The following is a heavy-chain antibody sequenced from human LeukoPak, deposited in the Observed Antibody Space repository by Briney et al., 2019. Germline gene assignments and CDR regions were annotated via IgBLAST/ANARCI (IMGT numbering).Heavy chain of an antibody. D-gene: IGHD4-11*01. Sequence: GGSLRLSCAASGFTFSSYWMHWVRQAPGKGLVWVSRINTDGSSTSYADSVKGRFTISRDNAKDTLYLQMNSLRAEDTAVYYCARAPNDYSNPWYYYYYMDVWGKGTTVTVSS. CDR3: ARAPNDYSNPWYYYYYMDV. CDR1: GFTFSSYW. CDR2: INTDGSST. J-gene: IGHJ6*03. V-gene: IGHV3-74*01.